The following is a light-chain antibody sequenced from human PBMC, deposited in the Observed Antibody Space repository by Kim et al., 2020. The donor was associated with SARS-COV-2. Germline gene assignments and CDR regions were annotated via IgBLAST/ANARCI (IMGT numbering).Light chain of an antibody. V-gene: IGKV1-5*03. CDR3: QQYNGY. CDR2: KAS. Sequence: DIQMTKSPSTLSASVGDRVTITCRASQSISTWLAWYQQKPGKAPKLLIYKASTLESGVPSRFSGSGSGTEFTLTINGLQPDDFATYYCQQYNGYFGPGTKVDIK. J-gene: IGKJ3*01. CDR1: QSISTW.